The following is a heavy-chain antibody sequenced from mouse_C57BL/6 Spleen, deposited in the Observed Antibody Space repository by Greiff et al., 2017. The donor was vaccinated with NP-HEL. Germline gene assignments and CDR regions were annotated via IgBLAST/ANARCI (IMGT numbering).Heavy chain of an antibody. Sequence: EVHLVESGGGLVKPGGSLKLSCAASGFTFSSYAMSWVRQTPEKRLEWVATISDGGSYTYYPDNVKGRFTISRDNAKNNLYLQMSHLKSEDTAMYYCARVYGSSYGFAYWGQGTLVTVSA. D-gene: IGHD1-1*01. J-gene: IGHJ3*01. CDR2: ISDGGSYT. CDR1: GFTFSSYA. CDR3: ARVYGSSYGFAY. V-gene: IGHV5-4*01.